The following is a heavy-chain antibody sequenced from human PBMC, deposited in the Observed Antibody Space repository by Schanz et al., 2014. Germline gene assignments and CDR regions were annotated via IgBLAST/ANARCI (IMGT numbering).Heavy chain of an antibody. CDR2: ISSRSSHI. D-gene: IGHD3-10*01. V-gene: IGHV3-21*02. Sequence: EVQLVESGGGLVKPGGSLRLSCGVSGFTASSHSMNWVRQAPGKGLEWVSSISSRSSHIYYADSVKGRFTVSRDNAKNSLFLQMNSLRPEDTAVYYCARGRFGELSAFDIWGQGTRVTVSS. J-gene: IGHJ3*02. CDR1: GFTASSHS. CDR3: ARGRFGELSAFDI.